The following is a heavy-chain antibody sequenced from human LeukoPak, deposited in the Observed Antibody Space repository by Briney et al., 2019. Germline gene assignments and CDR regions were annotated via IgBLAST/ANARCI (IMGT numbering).Heavy chain of an antibody. CDR2: ISYDGSNK. D-gene: IGHD4-17*01. V-gene: IGHV3-30-3*01. CDR1: GFTFSSYA. J-gene: IGHJ4*02. Sequence: PGGSLRLSCAASGFTFSSYAMHWVRQAPGKGLEWVAVISYDGSNKYYADSVKGRFTISRDNSKNTLYLQMNSLRAEDTAVYYCARETGSAVGSTDFDYGGRGTLVTVS. CDR3: ARETGSAVGSTDFDY.